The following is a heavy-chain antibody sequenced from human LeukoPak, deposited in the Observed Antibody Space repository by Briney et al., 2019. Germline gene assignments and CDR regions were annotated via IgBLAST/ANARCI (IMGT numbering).Heavy chain of an antibody. CDR2: INHSGST. Sequence: SETLSLTCAVYGGSFSGYYWSWIRQPPGKGLEWIGEINHSGSTNYNPSLKSRVTISVDTSKNQFSLKLSSVTAADTAVYYCARVTGYDYVWGSYRYPKEFDYWGQGTLVTVSP. CDR3: ARVTGYDYVWGSYRYPKEFDY. J-gene: IGHJ4*02. CDR1: GGSFSGYY. D-gene: IGHD3-16*02. V-gene: IGHV4-34*01.